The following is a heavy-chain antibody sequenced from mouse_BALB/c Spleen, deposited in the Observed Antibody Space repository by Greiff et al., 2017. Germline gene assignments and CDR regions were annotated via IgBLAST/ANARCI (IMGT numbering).Heavy chain of an antibody. J-gene: IGHJ2*01. CDR3: AREVTGAYYFDY. V-gene: IGHV5-9-4*01. D-gene: IGHD4-1*01. CDR1: GFTFSSYA. Sequence: EVKLMESGGGLVKPGGSLKLSCAASGFTFSSYAMSWVRQSPEKRLEWVAEISSGGSYTYYPDTVTGRFTISRDNAKNTLYLEMSSLRSEDTAMYYCAREVTGAYYFDYWGQGTTLTVSS. CDR2: ISSGGSYT.